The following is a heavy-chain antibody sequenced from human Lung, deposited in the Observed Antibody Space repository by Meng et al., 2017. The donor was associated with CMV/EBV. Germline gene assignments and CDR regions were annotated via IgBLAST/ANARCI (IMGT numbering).Heavy chain of an antibody. CDR1: GGSISSGGYY. CDR2: IYYSGST. CDR3: ASKPDYYGSGGYYYYGMDD. J-gene: IGHJ6*02. V-gene: IGHV4-31*03. D-gene: IGHD3-10*01. Sequence: SETLSLXCTVSGGSISSGGYYWSWIRQHPGKGLEWIGYIYYSGSTYYNPSLKSRVTISVDTSKNQFSLKLSPVTAADTAGYYCASKPDYYGSGGYYYYGMDDWGQGXPVTVSS.